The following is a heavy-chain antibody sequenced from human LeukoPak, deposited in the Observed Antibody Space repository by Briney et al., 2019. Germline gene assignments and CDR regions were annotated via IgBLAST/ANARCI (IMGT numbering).Heavy chain of an antibody. D-gene: IGHD3-22*01. J-gene: IGHJ4*02. V-gene: IGHV1-69*04. CDR3: VRDRARERYYYDSSGYYGYFDY. Sequence: SVKVSCKASGGTFSSYAISWVRQAPGQGLEWMGRIIPILGIANYAQKFQGRVTITADKSTSTAYMELSSLRSEDTAVYYCVRDRARERYYYDSSGYYGYFDYWGQGTLVTVSS. CDR1: GGTFSSYA. CDR2: IIPILGIA.